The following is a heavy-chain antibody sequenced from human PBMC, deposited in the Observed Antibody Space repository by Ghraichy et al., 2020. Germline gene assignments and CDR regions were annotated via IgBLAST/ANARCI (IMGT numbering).Heavy chain of an antibody. J-gene: IGHJ4*02. CDR3: SRGLWGGGWRRLTG. Sequence: SETLSLTCTVSGDSISSYYWSWIRQPPGKGLEWIGNIYYSGSTNYNPSLKSRVTISVDTSKNQFSLKLTSVTAADTAVYYCSRGLWGGGWRRLTGWGQGTLVTVSS. V-gene: IGHV4-59*13. CDR1: GDSISSYY. CDR2: IYYSGST. D-gene: IGHD2-8*02.